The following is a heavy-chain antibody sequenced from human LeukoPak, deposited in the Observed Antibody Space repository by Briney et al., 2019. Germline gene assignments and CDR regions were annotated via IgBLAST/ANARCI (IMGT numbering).Heavy chain of an antibody. CDR1: GFTFSSYW. CDR3: ARNGLDI. CDR2: IKQDGSDK. Sequence: GGSLRLSCAASGFTFSSYWMSWVRQAPGKGLEWVAKIKQDGSDKYYVDSVKGRFTTSRDNAKNSLYLQMDSLRGEDTAVYYCARNGLDIWGQGALVTVSS. D-gene: IGHD2-8*01. V-gene: IGHV3-7*01. J-gene: IGHJ5*02.